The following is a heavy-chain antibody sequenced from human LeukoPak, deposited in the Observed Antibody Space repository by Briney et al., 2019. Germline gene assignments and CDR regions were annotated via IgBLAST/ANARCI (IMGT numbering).Heavy chain of an antibody. Sequence: GGSLRLSCAASGFTFSSYSMNWVRQAPGKGLEWVSSISSSSSYIYYADSVKGGFTISRDNAKNSLYLQMNSLRAEDTTVYYCARDPRAGYSSSWTNYWGQGTLVTVSS. CDR2: ISSSSSYI. CDR1: GFTFSSYS. D-gene: IGHD6-13*01. J-gene: IGHJ4*02. CDR3: ARDPRAGYSSSWTNY. V-gene: IGHV3-21*01.